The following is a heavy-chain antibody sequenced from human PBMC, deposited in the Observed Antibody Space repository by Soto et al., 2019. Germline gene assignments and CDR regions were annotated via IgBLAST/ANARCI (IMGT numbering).Heavy chain of an antibody. CDR2: ISYTGSNK. J-gene: IGHJ4*02. Sequence: EGSLRLSCAASGFNFSSYGMHWVRQAPGKGLEWEAVISYTGSNKYYADSVKGRFTISRDNXKNTLYLPLNSLRAADTAVYYCAKEKNGSGWLCAYWGQGT. CDR1: GFNFSSYG. CDR3: AKEKNGSGWLCAY. V-gene: IGHV3-30*18. D-gene: IGHD6-19*01.